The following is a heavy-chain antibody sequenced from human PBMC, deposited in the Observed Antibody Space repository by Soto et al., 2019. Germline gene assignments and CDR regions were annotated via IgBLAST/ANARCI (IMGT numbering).Heavy chain of an antibody. CDR3: TTEAYYDPGFDY. D-gene: IGHD3-3*01. Sequence: SVSNAWMNWVRQAPGKGLEWVGRIKSKTDGGTTDYAAPVKGRFTISRDDSKNTLYLQMNSLKTEDTAVYYCTTEAYYDPGFDYWGQGTLVTASS. CDR1: SVSNAW. V-gene: IGHV3-15*07. CDR2: IKSKTDGGTT. J-gene: IGHJ4*02.